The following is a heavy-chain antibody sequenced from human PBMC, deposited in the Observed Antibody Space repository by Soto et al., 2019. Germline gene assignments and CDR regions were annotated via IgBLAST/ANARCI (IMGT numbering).Heavy chain of an antibody. D-gene: IGHD6-19*01. CDR2: ISAYNGNT. CDR1: GYTFTSYG. Sequence: ASVKVSCTASGYTFTSYGISWVRQAPGQGLEWMGWISAYNGNTNYAQKLQGRVTMTTDTSTSTAYMELRSLRSDDTAVYYCARDPWGQWLVQSDYWGQGTLVTVSS. V-gene: IGHV1-18*01. J-gene: IGHJ4*02. CDR3: ARDPWGQWLVQSDY.